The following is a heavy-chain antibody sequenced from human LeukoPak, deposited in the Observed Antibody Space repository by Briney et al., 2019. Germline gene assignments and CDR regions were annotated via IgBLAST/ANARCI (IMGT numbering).Heavy chain of an antibody. Sequence: SETLSLTCTVSGGSISSSSYYWSWVRQHPGKALAWIGYIYYSGDTYYNPSLRSRVTILVDTSENQFSLRLSSVTAADTALYYCARVAAATTNPRFDYWGQGTLGTVSS. CDR1: GGSISSSSYY. CDR2: IYYSGDT. J-gene: IGHJ4*02. V-gene: IGHV4-31*03. D-gene: IGHD5-24*01. CDR3: ARVAAATTNPRFDY.